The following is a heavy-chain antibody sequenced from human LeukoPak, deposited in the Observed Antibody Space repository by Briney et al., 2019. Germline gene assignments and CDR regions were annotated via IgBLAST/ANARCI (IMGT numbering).Heavy chain of an antibody. CDR2: ISSSSSTI. J-gene: IGHJ6*03. Sequence: GGSLRLSCAASGFTFSSYSMNWVRQAPGKGLEWVSYISSSSSTIYYADSVKGRFTISRDNAKNSLYLQMNSLRAEDTAVYYCARHAPGGCSSTSCYDGYYYYYMDVWGKGTTVTVSS. V-gene: IGHV3-48*01. CDR3: ARHAPGGCSSTSCYDGYYYYYMDV. CDR1: GFTFSSYS. D-gene: IGHD2-2*01.